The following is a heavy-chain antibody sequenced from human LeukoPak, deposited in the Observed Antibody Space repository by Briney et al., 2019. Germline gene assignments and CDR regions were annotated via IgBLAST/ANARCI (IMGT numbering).Heavy chain of an antibody. V-gene: IGHV3-64*01. J-gene: IGHJ4*02. D-gene: IGHD3-22*01. CDR1: GFTFSSYA. CDR3: AKGGYDSSGYYAGLFDY. Sequence: GGSLRLSCAASGFTFSSYAMHRVRQAPGKGLEFVSAISSNGGRTYYAKSVKGRFTVSRDNSKNTLYLQMNSLRAEDTAVYYCAKGGYDSSGYYAGLFDYWGQGTLVTVSS. CDR2: ISSNGGRT.